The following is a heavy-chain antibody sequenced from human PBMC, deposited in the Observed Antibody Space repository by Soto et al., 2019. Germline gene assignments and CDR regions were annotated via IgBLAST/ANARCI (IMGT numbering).Heavy chain of an antibody. CDR3: AKNHKLTGPYYMDV. V-gene: IGHV3-23*01. Sequence: GGSLRLSCAASGFTFSSYAMSWVRQAPGKGLEWVSAISGSGGSTYYADTVKGRFTISRDNSKNTLYLQMNSLRAEDSSVYYCAKNHKLTGPYYMDVWGKGTTVTVSS. CDR2: ISGSGGST. J-gene: IGHJ6*03. CDR1: GFTFSSYA.